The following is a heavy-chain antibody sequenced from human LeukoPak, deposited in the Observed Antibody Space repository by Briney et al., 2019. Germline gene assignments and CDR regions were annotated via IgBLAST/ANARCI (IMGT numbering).Heavy chain of an antibody. CDR3: AKDMWDDSSGYYSPSFDP. CDR1: GFTFDDYA. V-gene: IGHV3-9*01. J-gene: IGHJ2*01. D-gene: IGHD3-22*01. CDR2: ISWNSGSI. Sequence: GGSLRLSCAASGFTFDDYAMHWVRQAPGKGLEWVSGISWNSGSIGYADSVKGRFTISRDNAKNYLYLQMNSLRAEDTALYYCAKDMWDDSSGYYSPSFDPWGRGTLVTVSS.